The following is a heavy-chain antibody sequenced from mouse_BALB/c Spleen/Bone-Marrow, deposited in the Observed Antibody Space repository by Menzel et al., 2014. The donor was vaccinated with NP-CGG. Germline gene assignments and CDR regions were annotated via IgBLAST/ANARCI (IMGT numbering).Heavy chain of an antibody. CDR3: ARPYGRGAMDY. D-gene: IGHD1-1*01. CDR1: GYSFTGYY. J-gene: IGHJ4*01. V-gene: IGHV1S135*01. CDR2: IDPYNGGT. Sequence: VQLQQSGPELVLTGASVKISCKASGYSFTGYYIHWVKQSHGKSLEWIGYIDPYNGGTSYNQKFKGKATLTVDKSSSTAYMHLNSLTSEDSAVYYCARPYGRGAMDYWGQGTSVTVSS.